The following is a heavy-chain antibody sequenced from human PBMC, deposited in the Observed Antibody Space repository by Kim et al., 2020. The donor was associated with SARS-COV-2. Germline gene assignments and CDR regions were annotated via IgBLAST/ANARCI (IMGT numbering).Heavy chain of an antibody. D-gene: IGHD6-19*01. CDR2: ISYDGSNK. J-gene: IGHJ6*02. CDR3: AKDFRHSSGWAVAAYYYGMDV. CDR1: GFTFSSYG. V-gene: IGHV3-30*18. Sequence: GGSLRLSCAASGFTFSSYGMHWVRQAPGKGLEWVAVISYDGSNKYYADSVKGRFTISRDNSKNTLYLQMNSLRAEDTAVYYCAKDFRHSSGWAVAAYYYGMDVWGQGTTVTVSS.